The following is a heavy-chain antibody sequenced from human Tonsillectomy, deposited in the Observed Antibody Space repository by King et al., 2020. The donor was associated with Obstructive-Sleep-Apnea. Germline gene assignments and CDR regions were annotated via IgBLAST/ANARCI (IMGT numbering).Heavy chain of an antibody. CDR1: GGSFSGYY. D-gene: IGHD3-16*01. CDR2: INHSGST. J-gene: IGHJ4*02. V-gene: IGHV4-34*01. CDR3: ARGTYEPRFDS. Sequence: VQLQQWGAGLLKPSETLSLTCAVYGGSFSGYYWSWIRQPPGKGLEWIGEINHSGSTIYNPSLKSRVTISVDTSKNQFSLNLISVTAADTAVYHCARGTYEPRFDSWGQGTLVTVSS.